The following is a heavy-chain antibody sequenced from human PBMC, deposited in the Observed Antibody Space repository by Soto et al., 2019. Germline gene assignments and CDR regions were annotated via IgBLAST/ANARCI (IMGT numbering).Heavy chain of an antibody. D-gene: IGHD3-22*01. CDR2: IYHSGST. V-gene: IGHV4-30-2*01. CDR3: ARGLYDSSGWNWFDP. Sequence: SETLSLTXAVSGGSISSGGYSGSWIRQPPGKGLEWIGYIYHSGSTYYNPSLKSRVTISVDRSKNQFSLKLSSVTAADTAVYYCARGLYDSSGWNWFDPWGQGTLVTVSS. CDR1: GGSISSGGYS. J-gene: IGHJ5*02.